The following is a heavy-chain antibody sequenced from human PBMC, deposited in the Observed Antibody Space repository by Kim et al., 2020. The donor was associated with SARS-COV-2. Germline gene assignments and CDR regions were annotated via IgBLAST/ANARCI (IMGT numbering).Heavy chain of an antibody. Sequence: SGPTLVKPTQTLTLTCSISGFSLSTSGVGVGWIRQPPGKALEWLALIYWDDDKRYSPSLKNRLTITKDTSKNQVVLTMTNMDPVDTATYYCAHRRSYGSGSFSIDYWGQGTLVTVSS. CDR1: GFSLSTSGVG. CDR2: IYWDDDK. CDR3: AHRRSYGSGSFSIDY. D-gene: IGHD3-10*01. V-gene: IGHV2-5*02. J-gene: IGHJ4*02.